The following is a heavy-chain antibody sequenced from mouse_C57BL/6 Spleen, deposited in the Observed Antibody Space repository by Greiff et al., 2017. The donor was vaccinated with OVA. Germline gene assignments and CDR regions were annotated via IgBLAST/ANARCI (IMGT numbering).Heavy chain of an antibody. Sequence: VQLQQSGAELVKPGASVKLSCTASGFTIKDYYMHWVKQRTEQGLEWIGRIDPEDGETKYASKFQGKATITAATSSNTAYLQLSSLPSEDTAVYYCARGYDEAWFAYWGQGTLLTVSA. V-gene: IGHV14-2*01. D-gene: IGHD2-2*01. CDR1: GFTIKDYY. J-gene: IGHJ3*01. CDR3: ARGYDEAWFAY. CDR2: IDPEDGET.